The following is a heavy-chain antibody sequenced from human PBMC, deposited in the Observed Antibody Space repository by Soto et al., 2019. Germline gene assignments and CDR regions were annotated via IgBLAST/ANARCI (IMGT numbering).Heavy chain of an antibody. CDR3: ARLSGGWSGYNWFDP. CDR2: IYYSGST. D-gene: IGHD3-3*01. CDR1: GGSISSSSYY. V-gene: IGHV4-39*01. Sequence: SETLSLTCTVSGGSISSSSYYWGWIRQPPGKGLEWIGSIYYSGSTYYNPSLKSRVTISVDTSKNQFSLKLSSVTAADTAVYYCARLSGGWSGYNWFDPWGQGTLVTVSS. J-gene: IGHJ5*02.